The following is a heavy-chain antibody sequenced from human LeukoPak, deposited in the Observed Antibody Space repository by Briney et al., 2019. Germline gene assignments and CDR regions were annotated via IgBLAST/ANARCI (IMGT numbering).Heavy chain of an antibody. J-gene: IGHJ6*02. V-gene: IGHV1-8*01. CDR2: MNPNSGNT. CDR3: ARGFLPNYGMDV. CDR1: GYTFTSYD. D-gene: IGHD2/OR15-2a*01. Sequence: ASVKVSCKASGYTFTSYDINWVRQATGQGLEWMGWMNPNSGNTGYAQKFQGRVTMTRNTSISTAYMELSSLGSEDTAVYYCARGFLPNYGMDVWGQGTTVTVSS.